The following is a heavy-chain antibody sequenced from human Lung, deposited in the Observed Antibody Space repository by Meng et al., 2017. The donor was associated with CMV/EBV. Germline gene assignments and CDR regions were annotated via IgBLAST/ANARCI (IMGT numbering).Heavy chain of an antibody. Sequence: VQLQGSGPGLVKPSGTRSLTCAVSVGSTSSSNWWSWVRQPPGKGLEWIGEIYHSGSTNYNPSLKSRVTISVDKSKNQFSLKLSSVTAADTAVYYCASFPPPGKQWLVTDYWGQGTLVTVSS. CDR3: ASFPPPGKQWLVTDY. J-gene: IGHJ4*02. CDR1: VGSTSSSNW. CDR2: IYHSGST. D-gene: IGHD6-19*01. V-gene: IGHV4-4*02.